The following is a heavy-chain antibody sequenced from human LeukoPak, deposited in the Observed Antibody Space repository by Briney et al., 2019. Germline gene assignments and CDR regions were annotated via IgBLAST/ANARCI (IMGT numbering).Heavy chain of an antibody. CDR2: IIPIFGTA. CDR3: ARGSVYYDSSGQFDY. V-gene: IGHV1-69*13. Sequence: SVKVSCKASAGTFSSYAISWVRQAPGQGLEWMGGIIPIFGTANYAQKFQGRVTITADESTSTAYMELSSLRSEDTAVYYCARGSVYYDSSGQFDYWGQGTLVTVSS. D-gene: IGHD3-22*01. CDR1: AGTFSSYA. J-gene: IGHJ4*02.